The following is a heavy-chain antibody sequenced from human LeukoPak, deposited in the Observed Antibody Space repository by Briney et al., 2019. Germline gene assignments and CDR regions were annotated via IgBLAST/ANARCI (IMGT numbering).Heavy chain of an antibody. CDR3: AHKRLNNGYHRGFDS. J-gene: IGHJ4*02. V-gene: IGHV2-5*02. CDR2: TYWDDDD. D-gene: IGHD5-12*01. Sequence: SGPTLFNPPQTLTLTCTFSGFSLPTYGVGVGWIRQPPGKALEWLALTYWDDDDRYNPSLQTRLTITKDTSKNLVVLTMTNMDPVDTATYYCAHKRLNNGYHRGFDSWGQGTLVTVSS. CDR1: GFSLPTYGVG.